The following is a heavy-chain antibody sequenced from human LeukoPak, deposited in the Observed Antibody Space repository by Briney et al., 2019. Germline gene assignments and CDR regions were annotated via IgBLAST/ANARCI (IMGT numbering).Heavy chain of an antibody. Sequence: SQTLSLTCTVSGGSISTHVSGDSSVYYWTWIRQHPGKGLEFIGSIYYSGSTYYNPSLKSRLTISVDLSENQFPLKLSSVTAADTAVYYCARLEQTSWFDPWGPGTLVIVSS. V-gene: IGHV4-31*03. CDR2: IYYSGST. CDR3: ARLEQTSWFDP. J-gene: IGHJ5*02. D-gene: IGHD1/OR15-1a*01. CDR1: GGSISTHVSGDSSVYY.